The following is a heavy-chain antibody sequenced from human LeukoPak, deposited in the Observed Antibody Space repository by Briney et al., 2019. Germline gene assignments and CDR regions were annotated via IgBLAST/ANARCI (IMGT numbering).Heavy chain of an antibody. V-gene: IGHV4-30-4*01. J-gene: IGHJ4*02. D-gene: IGHD3-10*01. CDR2: IYYSGST. Sequence: SSETLSLTCTVSGGSISSGDYYWSWIRQPPGKGLEWIGYIYYSGSTYYNPSLKSRVTISVDTSKNQFSLKLSSVTAADTAVYYCARVGLGSYSNFDYWGQGTLVTVSS. CDR3: ARVGLGSYSNFDY. CDR1: GGSISSGDYY.